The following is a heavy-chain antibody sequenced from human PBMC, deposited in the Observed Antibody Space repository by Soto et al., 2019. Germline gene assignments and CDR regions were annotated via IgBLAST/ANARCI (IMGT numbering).Heavy chain of an antibody. J-gene: IGHJ6*02. CDR1: GGSISSYY. Sequence: SETLSLTCTVSGGSISSYYWSWIRQPPGKGLEWIGYIYYSGSTNYNPSLKSRVTISVDTSKNQFSLKLSSVTAADTAVYYCARVGKYSSSWYGDYYYGMDVWGQGTTVT. CDR3: ARVGKYSSSWYGDYYYGMDV. V-gene: IGHV4-59*01. D-gene: IGHD6-13*01. CDR2: IYYSGST.